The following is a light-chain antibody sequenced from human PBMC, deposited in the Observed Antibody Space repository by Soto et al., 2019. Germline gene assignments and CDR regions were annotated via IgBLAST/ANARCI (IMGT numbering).Light chain of an antibody. Sequence: DIQMTQSTSSVSASVGDRVTISGRASHDVRSWLAWYQQKPGKAPNLLIYGASTLHRGVPSRFSGSGSWTDFTLTIISLQPEDFATDYCHQANGEPWTFGQGNKVEIK. J-gene: IGKJ1*01. CDR3: HQANGEPWT. CDR1: HDVRSW. V-gene: IGKV1-12*02. CDR2: GAS.